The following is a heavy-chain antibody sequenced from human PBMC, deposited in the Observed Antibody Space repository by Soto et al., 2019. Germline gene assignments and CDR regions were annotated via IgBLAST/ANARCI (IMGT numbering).Heavy chain of an antibody. CDR2: INHSGST. Sequence: SETLSLTCAVYGGSFSGYYWSWIRQPPGKGLEWIGEINHSGSTNYNPSLKSRVTISVDTSKNQFSLKLSSVTAADTAVYYCASGGLFGTRGWWDWGQGNLVTVSS. V-gene: IGHV4-34*01. CDR1: GGSFSGYY. CDR3: ASGGLFGTRGWWD. D-gene: IGHD6-19*01. J-gene: IGHJ4*02.